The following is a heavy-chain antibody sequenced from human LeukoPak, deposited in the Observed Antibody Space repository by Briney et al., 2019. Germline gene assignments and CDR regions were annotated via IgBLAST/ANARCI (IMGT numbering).Heavy chain of an antibody. Sequence: SETLCLTCTVSGGSISSYYWSWIRQPPGKGLEWIGYIYYSGSTNYNPSLKSRVTISVDTSKNQFSLKLSSVTAADTAVYYCARWVSSSWSPYYYYGMDVWGQGTTVTVSS. CDR3: ARWVSSSWSPYYYYGMDV. CDR2: IYYSGST. CDR1: GGSISSYY. J-gene: IGHJ6*02. D-gene: IGHD6-13*01. V-gene: IGHV4-59*01.